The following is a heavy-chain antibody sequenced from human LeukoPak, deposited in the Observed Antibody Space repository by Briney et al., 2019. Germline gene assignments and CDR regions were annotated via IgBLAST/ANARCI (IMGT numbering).Heavy chain of an antibody. D-gene: IGHD3-22*01. CDR3: ARGVVVNFPYMDV. V-gene: IGHV4-34*01. J-gene: IGHJ6*03. Sequence: NSSETLSLTCAVHGESFNAFSWNWLRQPPGRGLEWIGEISHRGRTTYNPSLNSRVIISVDASKNQFSLNLTSVTAADTAVYYCARGVVVNFPYMDVWGQGATVTVSS. CDR2: ISHRGRT. CDR1: GESFNAFS.